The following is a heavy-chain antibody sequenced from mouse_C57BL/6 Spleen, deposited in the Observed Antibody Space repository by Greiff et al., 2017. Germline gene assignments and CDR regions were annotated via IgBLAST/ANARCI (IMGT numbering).Heavy chain of an antibody. J-gene: IGHJ4*01. D-gene: IGHD1-1*01. CDR3: THYCGGDY. Sequence: VQLQQSGAELVRPGASVKLSCTASGFNIKDDYMHWVKQRPEQGLEWIGWIDPENGDTEYASKFQGKATITADTSSNTAYLQLSSLTSEDTAVYYCTHYCGGDYWGQGTSVTVSS. V-gene: IGHV14-4*01. CDR2: IDPENGDT. CDR1: GFNIKDDY.